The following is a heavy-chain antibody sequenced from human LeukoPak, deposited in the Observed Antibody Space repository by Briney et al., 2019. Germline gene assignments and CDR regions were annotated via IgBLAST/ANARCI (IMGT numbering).Heavy chain of an antibody. CDR3: ARLYSSSWYLDY. Sequence: PGGSLRLSCATSGFTFSSYSMNWVRQAPGKGLEWVSSITSKSSFINYADSVKGRFTISRDNAKNSLYLQMNTLRAADTAVYYCARLYSSSWYLDYWGQGTLVTVSS. CDR2: ITSKSSFI. D-gene: IGHD6-13*01. V-gene: IGHV3-21*01. CDR1: GFTFSSYS. J-gene: IGHJ4*02.